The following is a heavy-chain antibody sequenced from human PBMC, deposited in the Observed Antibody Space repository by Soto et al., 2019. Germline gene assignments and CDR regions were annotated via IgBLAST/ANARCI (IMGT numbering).Heavy chain of an antibody. CDR3: ARSDSSGKTRYYFDH. V-gene: IGHV4-31*03. CDR1: GGSISSGSYY. CDR2: IYSTEST. J-gene: IGHJ4*02. Sequence: QVQLQESGPGLVKPSQTLSLTCTVSGGSISSGSYYWSWIRQHPGKGLEWIGYIYSTESTNYNPSLKSRLSISVDMSASQFSLKLSSVTVVDTAVYYCARSDSSGKTRYYFDHWGQGTLVTVSS. D-gene: IGHD3-22*01.